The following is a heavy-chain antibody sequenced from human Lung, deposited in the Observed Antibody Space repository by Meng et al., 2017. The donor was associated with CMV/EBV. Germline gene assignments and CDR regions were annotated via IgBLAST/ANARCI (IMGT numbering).Heavy chain of an antibody. Sequence: GESLKISCAASGFSFDNHGMHWVRQTPGKGLEWVAFIRHDGTTKFYGDSVKGRFTISRDNSKNTVYLQMNRLRPEETAVYYCAKDLLLFGGANAYFDSWGQGTLVTVSS. J-gene: IGHJ4*02. V-gene: IGHV3-30*02. CDR3: AKDLLLFGGANAYFDS. D-gene: IGHD3-16*01. CDR2: IRHDGTTK. CDR1: GFSFDNHG.